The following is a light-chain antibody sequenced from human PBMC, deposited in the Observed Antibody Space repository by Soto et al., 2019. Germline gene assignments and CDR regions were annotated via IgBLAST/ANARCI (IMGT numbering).Light chain of an antibody. CDR3: CSYAGSRV. J-gene: IGLJ3*02. CDR1: SSDVGSYNL. Sequence: QSALTRPASVSGSPGQSITISCTGTSSDVGSYNLVSWYQQHPGKAPKLMIYEGSKRPSGVSNRFSGSKSGNTASLTISGLQAAEQADHYCCSYAGSRVFGRGTQLTVL. CDR2: EGS. V-gene: IGLV2-23*01.